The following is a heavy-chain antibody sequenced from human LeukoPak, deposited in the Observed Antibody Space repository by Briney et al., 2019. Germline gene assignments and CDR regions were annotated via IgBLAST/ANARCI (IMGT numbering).Heavy chain of an antibody. J-gene: IGHJ6*02. CDR2: ISVYNGNT. D-gene: IGHD3-10*01. CDR3: ARVSSGSGTYRMDV. CDR1: GYTFSTYR. V-gene: IGHV1-18*01. Sequence: RASVKVSCKASGYTFSTYRIIWVRQAPGQGLEWMGWISVYNGNTNYAQNLQGRVTMTTDTSTSTAYMELRSLRSDDTAVYYCARVSSGSGTYRMDVWGQGTTVTVSS.